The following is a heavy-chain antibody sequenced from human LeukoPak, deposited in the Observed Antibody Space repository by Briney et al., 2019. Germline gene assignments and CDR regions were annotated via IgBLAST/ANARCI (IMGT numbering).Heavy chain of an antibody. Sequence: SKALSLTFAFSGDSVSCNSDAWNWIRQSPARRLEWLGWTYYRSKWFNDYALSVKSLIIINQDTSNNQFSLQLNLGTPEDTAVYYCARGWLQSGFDSCGQGTLVTVSS. V-gene: IGHV6-1*01. CDR1: GDSVSCNSDA. CDR3: ARGWLQSGFDS. D-gene: IGHD5-24*01. J-gene: IGHJ4*02. CDR2: TYYRSKWFN.